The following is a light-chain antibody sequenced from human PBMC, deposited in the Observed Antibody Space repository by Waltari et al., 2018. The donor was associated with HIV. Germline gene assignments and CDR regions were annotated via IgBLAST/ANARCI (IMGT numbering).Light chain of an antibody. CDR1: SRDIGGYDH. CDR3: SSFTSGTTWV. Sequence: QSALTQPASVSGSPGQSITISCPGTSRDIGGYDHLCWYQQHPGRPPKLKIYDVSNRPSGVSDLFSGSKSGNTASLTISGLQKEDEADYYCSSFTSGTTWVFGGGTKVTVL. CDR2: DVS. V-gene: IGLV2-14*03. J-gene: IGLJ3*02.